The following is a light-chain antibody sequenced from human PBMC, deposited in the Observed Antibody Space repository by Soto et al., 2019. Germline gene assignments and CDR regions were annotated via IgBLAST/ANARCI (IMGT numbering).Light chain of an antibody. CDR1: QSFNYW. CDR3: QQYNSYPET. CDR2: KAS. J-gene: IGKJ1*01. V-gene: IGKV1-5*03. Sequence: DIQMTQSPSTLSASVGDRVTITCRASQSFNYWLAWYQQKPGKAPKLLIYKASSLESGVPSRFSGSGSGIEFTLTISSLQPDDFAIYYCQQYNSYPETFGQGTKVEIK.